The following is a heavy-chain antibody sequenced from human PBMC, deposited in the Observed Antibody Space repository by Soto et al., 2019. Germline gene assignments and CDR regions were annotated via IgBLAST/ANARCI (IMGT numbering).Heavy chain of an antibody. V-gene: IGHV1-24*01. Sequence: ASVKVSCKVSGYTLTELSMHWVRQAPGKGLEWMGGFDPEDGETIYAQKFQGRVTMTEDTSTDTAYMELSSLRSEDTAVYYCATAPTVTTNYYYYGMDAWGQGTTVTVSS. J-gene: IGHJ6*02. CDR3: ATAPTVTTNYYYYGMDA. CDR2: FDPEDGET. D-gene: IGHD4-4*01. CDR1: GYTLTELS.